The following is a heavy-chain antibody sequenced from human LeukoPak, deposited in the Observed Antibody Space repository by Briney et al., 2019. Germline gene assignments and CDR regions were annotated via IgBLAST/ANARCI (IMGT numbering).Heavy chain of an antibody. J-gene: IGHJ4*02. CDR3: ARGSYSLYYFDY. V-gene: IGHV4-59*08. CDR2: IYYSGST. Sequence: TLSLTCTVSGGSISSYCWSWIRQPPGKGLEWIGYIYYSGSTNYNPSLKSRVTISVDTSKNQFSLKLSSVTAADTAVYYCARGSYSLYYFDYWGQGTLVTVSS. CDR1: GGSISSYC. D-gene: IGHD3-16*01.